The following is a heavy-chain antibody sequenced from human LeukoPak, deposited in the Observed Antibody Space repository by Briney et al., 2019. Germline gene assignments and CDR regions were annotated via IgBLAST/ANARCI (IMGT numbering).Heavy chain of an antibody. J-gene: IGHJ4*02. V-gene: IGHV1-2*06. CDR2: IDPNSGGT. CDR3: ATVYSGSYFGDFDY. Sequence: ASVKVSCKASGYTFTGYYMHWVRQAPGQGLEWMGRIDPNSGGTNYAQKFQGRVTMTRDTSISTAYMELSRLRSDDTAVYYCATVYSGSYFGDFDYSGQGTLVTVSS. D-gene: IGHD1-26*01. CDR1: GYTFTGYY.